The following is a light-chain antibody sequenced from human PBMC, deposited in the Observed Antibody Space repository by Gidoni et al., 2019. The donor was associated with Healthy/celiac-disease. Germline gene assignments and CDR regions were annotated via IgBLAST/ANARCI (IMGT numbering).Light chain of an antibody. V-gene: IGLV1-40*01. CDR3: QSYDSSLSGSV. CDR1: SSTIGAGYD. CDR2: GNS. Sequence: QSVLTQPPSVSEAPGQRVTISCTGSSSTIGAGYDVHWYPQLPGTAPKLLIYGNSNRPSGVPDRFSGSKSGTSASLAITGLQAEDEADYYCQSYDSSLSGSVFGGGTKLTVL. J-gene: IGLJ2*01.